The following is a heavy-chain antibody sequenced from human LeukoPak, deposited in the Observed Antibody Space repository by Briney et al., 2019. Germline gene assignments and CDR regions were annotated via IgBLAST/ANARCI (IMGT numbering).Heavy chain of an antibody. V-gene: IGHV4-30-4*08. CDR2: MHYIGNT. J-gene: IGHJ6*03. Sequence: SETLSLTCTVSGDSITSGDYYWTWIRQPPGKGLEWVAYMHYIGNTYYNSSLKSRLTISVDTSKNQFSLRLSFVTAADTAVYYCARGPLDCSSTSCYAENYYYYYYMDVWGKGTTVTVSS. CDR3: ARGPLDCSSTSCYAENYYYYYYMDV. D-gene: IGHD2-2*01. CDR1: GDSITSGDYY.